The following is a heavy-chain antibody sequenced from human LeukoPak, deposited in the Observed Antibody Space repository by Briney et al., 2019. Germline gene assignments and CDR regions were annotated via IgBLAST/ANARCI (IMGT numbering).Heavy chain of an antibody. D-gene: IGHD5-18*01. J-gene: IGHJ4*02. CDR3: ATRSIVDTAMVTGWDY. CDR1: GGTFSSYA. CDR2: IIPIFGTA. V-gene: IGHV1-69*01. Sequence: ASVKVSCKAPGGTFSSYAISWVRQAPGQGLEWMGGIIPIFGTANYAQKFQGRVTITADESTSTAYMELSSLRSEDAAVYYCATRSIVDTAMVTGWDYWGQGTLVTVSS.